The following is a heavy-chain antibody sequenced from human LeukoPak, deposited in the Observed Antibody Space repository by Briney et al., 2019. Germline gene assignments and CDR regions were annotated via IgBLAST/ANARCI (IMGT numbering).Heavy chain of an antibody. J-gene: IGHJ6*03. CDR3: ARAPARIYYMDV. Sequence: SETLSLTCAVYGGSFSGYYWSWIRQPPGKGLEWIGEINHSGSTNYNPSLKSRVTISVDTSKNQFSLKLSSVTAADTAVYYCARAPARIYYMDVWGKGTTVTISS. CDR2: INHSGST. V-gene: IGHV4-34*01. CDR1: GGSFSGYY. D-gene: IGHD2-2*01.